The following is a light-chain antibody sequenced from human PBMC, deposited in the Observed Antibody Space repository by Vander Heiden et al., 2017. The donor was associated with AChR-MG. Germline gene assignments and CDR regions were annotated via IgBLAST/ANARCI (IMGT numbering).Light chain of an antibody. CDR1: QSISSY. J-gene: IGKJ3*01. V-gene: IGKV1-39*01. Sequence: DIQMTQSPSSLSASVGDRVTITCRASQSISSYLNWYQQKPGKAPKLLIYAASSLQSGVPSRFSGSGSGTDFTLTISSLQPEDFATYYCQQSYSTHLFGRGTKVDIK. CDR3: QQSYSTHL. CDR2: AAS.